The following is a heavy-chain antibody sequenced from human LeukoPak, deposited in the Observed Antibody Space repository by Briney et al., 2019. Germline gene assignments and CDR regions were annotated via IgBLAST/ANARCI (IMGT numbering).Heavy chain of an antibody. CDR2: IYYSGAT. V-gene: IGHV4-59*01. CDR3: ARKGVLDI. J-gene: IGHJ3*02. D-gene: IGHD2-8*01. Sequence: SETLSLTRTVSGGSISSFYWSWVRQPPGKGLEWIGYIYYSGATDYNPSLKSRVTMSVDTSKNQFSLKLSSVTAADTAVYYRARKGVLDIWGQGTMVTVSS. CDR1: GGSISSFY.